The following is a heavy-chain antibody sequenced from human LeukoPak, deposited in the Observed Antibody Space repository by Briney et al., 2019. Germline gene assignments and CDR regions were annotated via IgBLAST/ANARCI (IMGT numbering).Heavy chain of an antibody. Sequence: GASVKVSCKASGYTFTGYYMHWVRQAPGQGLEWMGWINPNSGGTNSAQKFQGRVTMTRDTSISTAYMELSRLRSDDTAVYYCAGVLVVITTTDAFDIWGQGTMVTVSS. D-gene: IGHD3-22*01. CDR3: AGVLVVITTTDAFDI. CDR1: GYTFTGYY. V-gene: IGHV1-2*02. CDR2: INPNSGGT. J-gene: IGHJ3*02.